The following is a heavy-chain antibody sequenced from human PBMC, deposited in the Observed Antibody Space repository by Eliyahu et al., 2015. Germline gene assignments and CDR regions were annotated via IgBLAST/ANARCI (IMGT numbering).Heavy chain of an antibody. CDR2: IYTSXST. CDR1: GGSISSYX. Sequence: QVQLQESGPGLVKPSETLSLXCTVXGGSISSYXWSWIRQPAGKGLXWIGRIYTSXSTNYNPSLKSRVXMSVDTSKNQFSLKLSSVTAADTAVYYCARVDMEDYWGQGTLVTVSS. D-gene: IGHD2-2*03. J-gene: IGHJ4*02. CDR3: ARVDMEDY. V-gene: IGHV4-4*07.